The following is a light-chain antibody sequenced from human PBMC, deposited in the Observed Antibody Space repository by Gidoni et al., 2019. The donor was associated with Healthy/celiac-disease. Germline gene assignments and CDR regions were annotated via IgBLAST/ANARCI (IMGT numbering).Light chain of an antibody. Sequence: IQITQSPSTLSASVGDRVTITCRASESISSWVAWYQKKPGKAPKLLIYKASSVESGVSSRFSGSGSGTEFTITISSLQHDDFANYYCQQYNSYLTFXQXTKVEIK. CDR1: ESISSW. J-gene: IGKJ1*01. V-gene: IGKV1-5*03. CDR3: QQYNSYLT. CDR2: KAS.